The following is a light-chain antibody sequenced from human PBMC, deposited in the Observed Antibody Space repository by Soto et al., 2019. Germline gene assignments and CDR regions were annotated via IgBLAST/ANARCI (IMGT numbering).Light chain of an antibody. Sequence: EIVMTQSPATLSVSPGERATLSCRASQSVTSNLAWYQQKPGQAPRLLIYGASTRATGIPARFSGSGSGTEFTLTISSLQSEDFAVYSCQQYHNWPPTFGQGTRLELK. CDR3: QQYHNWPPT. CDR1: QSVTSN. J-gene: IGKJ5*01. CDR2: GAS. V-gene: IGKV3-15*01.